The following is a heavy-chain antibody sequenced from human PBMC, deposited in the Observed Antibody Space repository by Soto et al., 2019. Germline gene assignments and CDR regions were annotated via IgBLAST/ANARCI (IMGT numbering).Heavy chain of an antibody. J-gene: IGHJ3*02. V-gene: IGHV1-3*01. D-gene: IGHD2-21*01. CDR2: INPDNGDT. CDR1: GYTFTSYG. Sequence: QVKFVQSGAEVKEPGASVKVSCKASGYTFTSYGLHWVRQAPGQSLEWMGWINPDNGDTKHSQKFQGRVTITRDTSASTAYMELRSLRYEDTAVYYCARDDGDRAFDIWGQGTTVTVSS. CDR3: ARDDGDRAFDI.